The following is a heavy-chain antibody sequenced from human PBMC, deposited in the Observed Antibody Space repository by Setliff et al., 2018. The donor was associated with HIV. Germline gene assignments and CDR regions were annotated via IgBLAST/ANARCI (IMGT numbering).Heavy chain of an antibody. CDR2: IHSSGST. Sequence: PSETLSLTCTVSGGSITSGSYYWNWIRQHPVKGLEWIGNIHSSGSTNYNPSLKSRVTISVDTSKNQFSLKLTSVTAADTAVYYCARLYYGVRGWFDPWGQGTLVTVSS. D-gene: IGHD3-22*01. V-gene: IGHV4-61*01. J-gene: IGHJ5*02. CDR1: GGSITSGSYY. CDR3: ARLYYGVRGWFDP.